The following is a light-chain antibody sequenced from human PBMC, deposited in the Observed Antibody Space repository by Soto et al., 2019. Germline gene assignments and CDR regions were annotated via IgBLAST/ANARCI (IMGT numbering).Light chain of an antibody. CDR1: QAVNTR. J-gene: IGKJ1*01. Sequence: DIVLTLSPATLSSFPGDRVTLSCRASQAVNTRLAWYQHKPGQAPRLLIYLASNRAAGVPARFSGSGSGTDFTLTISNVEPEDFAVYYCHQRQSWPRTFGQGTKVDIK. CDR3: HQRQSWPRT. V-gene: IGKV3-11*01. CDR2: LAS.